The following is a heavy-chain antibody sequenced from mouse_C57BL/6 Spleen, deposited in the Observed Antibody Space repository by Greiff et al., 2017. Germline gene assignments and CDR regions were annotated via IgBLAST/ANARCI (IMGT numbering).Heavy chain of an antibody. J-gene: IGHJ2*01. V-gene: IGHV5-9*01. CDR3: ARLYYYGSSDY. Sequence: DVKLQESGGGLVKPGGSLKLSCAASGFTFSSYTMSWVRQTPEKRLEWVATISGGGGNTYYPDSVKGRFTISRDNAKNTLYLQMSSLRSEDTALYYCARLYYYGSSDYWGQGTTLTVSS. D-gene: IGHD1-1*01. CDR2: ISGGGGNT. CDR1: GFTFSSYT.